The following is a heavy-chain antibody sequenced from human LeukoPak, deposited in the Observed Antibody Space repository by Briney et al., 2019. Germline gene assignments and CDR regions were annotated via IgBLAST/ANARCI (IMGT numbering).Heavy chain of an antibody. CDR1: GGSISSYF. V-gene: IGHV4-59*01. CDR2: IYSSGST. J-gene: IGHJ5*02. CDR3: AREGGTSTYGPIDP. D-gene: IGHD1/OR15-1a*01. Sequence: SETLSLTCTVSGGSISSYFWTWIRQPPGKGLEWIGYIYSSGSTKYNPSLRSRVTISVDTSKNQFSLKLSSVTAADTAVYYCAREGGTSTYGPIDPWGQGTLVTVSS.